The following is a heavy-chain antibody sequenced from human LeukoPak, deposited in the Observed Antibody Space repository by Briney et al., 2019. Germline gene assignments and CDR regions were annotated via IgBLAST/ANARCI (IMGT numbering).Heavy chain of an antibody. CDR2: IDPDSGVT. D-gene: IGHD3/OR15-3a*01. Sequence: GASVKVSCKASGYTFTGYYMHWVRQAPGQGLEWMGRIDPDSGVTNSAQNFQGRVTMTRNTSITSAYMELSGLRSDDTAVYYCARDQARTTTWYLYMNDWGQGTLVTVSS. CDR3: ARDQARTTTWYLYMND. J-gene: IGHJ4*02. V-gene: IGHV1-2*06. CDR1: GYTFTGYY.